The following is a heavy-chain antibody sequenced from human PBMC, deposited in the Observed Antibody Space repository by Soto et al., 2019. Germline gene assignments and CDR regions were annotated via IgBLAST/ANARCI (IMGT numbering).Heavy chain of an antibody. CDR3: ARHKRSSGYPIFSDN. CDR2: IYYSGST. Sequence: QLQLHESGPGLVKPSETLSLTCTVSGGSISSSSYYWGWIRQPPGKGLEWIGNIYYSGSTYYNTSIKSRVTISVDTSKNQFSLKLSSVTAADTAVYYCARHKRSSGYPIFSDNWGQGTLVTVSS. J-gene: IGHJ4*02. CDR1: GGSISSSSYY. V-gene: IGHV4-39*01. D-gene: IGHD3-22*01.